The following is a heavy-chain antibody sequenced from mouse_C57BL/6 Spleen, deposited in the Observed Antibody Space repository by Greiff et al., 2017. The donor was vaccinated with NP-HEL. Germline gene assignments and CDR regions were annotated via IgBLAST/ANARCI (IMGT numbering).Heavy chain of an antibody. CDR2: INPSSGYT. D-gene: IGHD2-5*01. CDR1: GYTFTSYW. CDR3: ARKGYYYSNYDYYARVY. Sequence: VQLQQSGAELAKPGASVKLSCKASGYTFTSYWMHWVKQRPGQGLEWIGYINPSSGYTKYNQKFKDKATLTADKSSSTAYMQLSSLTYEDPAVYYCARKGYYYSNYDYYARVYWGQGASVTVAS. J-gene: IGHJ4*01. V-gene: IGHV1-7*01.